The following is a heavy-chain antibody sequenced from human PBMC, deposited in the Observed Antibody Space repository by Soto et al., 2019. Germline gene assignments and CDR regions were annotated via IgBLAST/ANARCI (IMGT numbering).Heavy chain of an antibody. CDR2: IDPSNSYT. Sequence: LKISCKGSGYRFTSYWISWVRQMPWKGLEWMGRIDPSNSYTHYSPSFHGHVTISADNSISTACLQWSNLRASDTAIYYCAFLDTSLDFDFWGQGTLVTVYS. D-gene: IGHD3-3*02. J-gene: IGHJ4*02. CDR1: GYRFTSYW. V-gene: IGHV5-10-1*01. CDR3: AFLDTSLDFDF.